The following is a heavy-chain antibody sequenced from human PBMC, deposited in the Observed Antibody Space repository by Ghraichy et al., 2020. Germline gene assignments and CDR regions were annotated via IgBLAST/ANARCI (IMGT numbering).Heavy chain of an antibody. CDR3: AREGEAVVAGSSHYGMDV. V-gene: IGHV3-21*01. Sequence: LSLTCAASGFTFSSYSMNWVRQAPGKGLEWVSSISSSSSYIYYADSVKGRFTISRDNAKNSLYLQMNSLRAEDTAVYYCAREGEAVVAGSSHYGMDVWGQGTTVTVSS. CDR1: GFTFSSYS. CDR2: ISSSSSYI. D-gene: IGHD6-19*01. J-gene: IGHJ6*02.